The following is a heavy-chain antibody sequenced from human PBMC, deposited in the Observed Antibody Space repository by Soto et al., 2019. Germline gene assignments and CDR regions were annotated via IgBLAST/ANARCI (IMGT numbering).Heavy chain of an antibody. CDR1: GFRFGSHW. CDR3: ARIGAKCPFDY. J-gene: IGHJ4*02. CDR2: IKLDGSEE. V-gene: IGHV3-7*05. D-gene: IGHD3-16*01. Sequence: EVQVVESGGGLVQPGGSLRLSCAASGFRFGSHWMSWVRQAPGKGLEWVANIKLDGSEEYYVDSVEGRFTISRDNAKNSVYLQMNSLRAEDTAVYYCARIGAKCPFDYWGQGTRVTVSS.